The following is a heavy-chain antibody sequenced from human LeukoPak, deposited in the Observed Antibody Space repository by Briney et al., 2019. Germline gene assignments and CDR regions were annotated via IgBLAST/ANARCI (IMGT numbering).Heavy chain of an antibody. Sequence: GGSLRLSCAVSGFTLRSYAMSWVRQAPGKGLEWVSAISGSGGSTDYADSVKGRFTISRDNSKNTLYLQMNSLRAEDTAVYYCAGHYPAVRGVPLHHDAFDVWGQGTMVTVSS. CDR2: ISGSGGST. CDR1: GFTLRSYA. D-gene: IGHD3-10*01. V-gene: IGHV3-23*01. J-gene: IGHJ3*01. CDR3: AGHYPAVRGVPLHHDAFDV.